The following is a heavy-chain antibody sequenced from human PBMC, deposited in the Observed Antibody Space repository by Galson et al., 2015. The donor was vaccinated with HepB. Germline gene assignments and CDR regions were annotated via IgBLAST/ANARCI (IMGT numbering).Heavy chain of an antibody. CDR3: AADRYYGSGSRTTYYYYYYMDV. J-gene: IGHJ6*03. CDR1: GFTFTSSA. Sequence: SVKVSCKASGFTFTSSAVQWVRQARGQRLEWIGWIVVGSGNANYAQKFQERVTITRDMSTSTAYMELSSLRSEDTAVYYCAADRYYGSGSRTTYYYYYYMDVWGKGTTVTVSS. V-gene: IGHV1-58*01. D-gene: IGHD3-10*01. CDR2: IVVGSGNA.